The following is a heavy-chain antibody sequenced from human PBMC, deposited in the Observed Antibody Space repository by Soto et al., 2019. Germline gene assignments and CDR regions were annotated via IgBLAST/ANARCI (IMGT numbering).Heavy chain of an antibody. CDR2: IYHSGST. V-gene: IGHV4-30-2*01. CDR3: AKGNLYYYDSSGPDY. CDR1: GGSIRIGGYS. D-gene: IGHD3-22*01. Sequence: SETLPLTWALSGGSIRIGGYSGRWIRQPPGKGLEWIGYIYHSGSTYYNPSLKSRVTISVDRSKNQFSLKLSSVTAADTALYYCAKGNLYYYDSSGPDYWGQGTLVTVSS. J-gene: IGHJ4*02.